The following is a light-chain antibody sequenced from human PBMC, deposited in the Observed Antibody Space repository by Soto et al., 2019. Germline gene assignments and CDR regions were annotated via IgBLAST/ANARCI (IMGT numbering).Light chain of an antibody. CDR2: DAS. CDR1: QGVRTY. CDR3: LQYGTYPAT. V-gene: IGKV1-5*01. Sequence: DIPMTQSPSTLSGSIGDKVTITCRASQGVRTYLAWYQQQPGKAPKMLISDASNLESGVPSRFSASGSGADFTLTINSLQPEDFGTYFCLQYGTYPATFGQGTTVEIK. J-gene: IGKJ1*01.